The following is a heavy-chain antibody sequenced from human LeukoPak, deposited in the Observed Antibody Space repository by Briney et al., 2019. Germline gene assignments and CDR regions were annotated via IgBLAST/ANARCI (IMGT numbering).Heavy chain of an antibody. D-gene: IGHD1-1*01. Sequence: GGSLRLSCAASGFTFSNYAMSWVRQAPGEGLEWVSAISGSGGNTYYADSVNGRFTISRDNSQNTFFLQMNSLRADDTAIYYCAKCLTSTGTCYFDYWGQGTLVTVSS. V-gene: IGHV3-23*01. CDR2: ISGSGGNT. CDR3: AKCLTSTGTCYFDY. J-gene: IGHJ4*02. CDR1: GFTFSNYA.